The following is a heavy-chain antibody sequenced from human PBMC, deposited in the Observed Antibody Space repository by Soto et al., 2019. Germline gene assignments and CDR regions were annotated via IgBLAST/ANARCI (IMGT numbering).Heavy chain of an antibody. V-gene: IGHV3-21*01. CDR3: AKDRGLGSPVSGGLGV. CDR1: GFTFNNYN. J-gene: IGHJ6*02. CDR2: ISSRSNQI. D-gene: IGHD3-10*01. Sequence: PGGSLRLSCAASGFTFNNYNMNWVRQGPGKGLEWVASISSRSNQIFHADSVKGRFTISRDNAKNSVFLQMNSLRPEDTAVYYYAKDRGLGSPVSGGLGVWGQGTTVTVSS.